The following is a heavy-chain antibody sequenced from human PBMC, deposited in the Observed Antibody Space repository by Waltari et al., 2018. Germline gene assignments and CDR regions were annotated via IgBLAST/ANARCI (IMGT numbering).Heavy chain of an antibody. Sequence: EVQLVQSGAEVKKPGASLKISGKGSGYSITSYWIGWVRQMPGKGLGWMWIIYPVYSVTRYSPSFQGQVTISADKSISTAYLQWSSLKASDTAMYYCARPEGVQGVIDYWGQGTLVTVSS. D-gene: IGHD3-10*01. V-gene: IGHV5-51*03. CDR1: GYSITSYW. J-gene: IGHJ4*02. CDR3: ARPEGVQGVIDY. CDR2: IYPVYSVT.